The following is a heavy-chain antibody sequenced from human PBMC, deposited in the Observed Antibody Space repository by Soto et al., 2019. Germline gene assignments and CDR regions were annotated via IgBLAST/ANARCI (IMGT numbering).Heavy chain of an antibody. CDR2: IYYSGST. CDR3: ARGLAGWYGIY. V-gene: IGHV4-59*01. Sequence: SETLSLTCTVSGYSITSYYWSWIRQPPGKGLEWIGYIYYSGSTKYNPSLESRVTISVDTSKNQFSLRLSSVTAADTAVYYCARGLAGWYGIYWGQG. J-gene: IGHJ4*02. D-gene: IGHD6-19*01. CDR1: GYSITSYY.